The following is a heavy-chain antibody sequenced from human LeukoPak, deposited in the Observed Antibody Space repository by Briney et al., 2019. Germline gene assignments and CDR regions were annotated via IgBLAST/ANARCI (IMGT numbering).Heavy chain of an antibody. D-gene: IGHD6-19*01. Sequence: SETLSLTCTVSGVSISSSNSYWGWIRQPPGKGLEWIGSIYYSGNTYYNASLKSQVSISIDTSKNQFSLRLTSVTAADTAVYYCARGGGSGWYSSENWFDPWGQGTLVTVSS. CDR2: IYYSGNT. J-gene: IGHJ5*02. V-gene: IGHV4-39*07. CDR1: GVSISSSNSY. CDR3: ARGGGSGWYSSENWFDP.